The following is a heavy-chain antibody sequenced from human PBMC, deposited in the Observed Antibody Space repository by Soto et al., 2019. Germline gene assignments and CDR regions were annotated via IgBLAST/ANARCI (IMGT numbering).Heavy chain of an antibody. J-gene: IGHJ4*02. CDR3: AREQYYFDY. V-gene: IGHV3-30-3*01. CDR1: GFTFSSYA. Sequence: QVQLVESGGDVVQPGRSLRLSCAASGFTFSSYAMHWVRQAPGKGLEWVAVIAYDGSNKYYADSVKGRFTISRDNSKNTLYLQMNSLRAEDTAVYYGAREQYYFDYWGQGPLVTVSS. CDR2: IAYDGSNK.